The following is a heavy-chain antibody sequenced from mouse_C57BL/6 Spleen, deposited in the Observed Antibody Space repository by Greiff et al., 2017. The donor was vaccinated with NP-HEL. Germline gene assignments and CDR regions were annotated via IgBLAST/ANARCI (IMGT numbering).Heavy chain of an antibody. CDR3: ARSGWLQKWFAY. D-gene: IGHD2-3*01. J-gene: IGHJ3*01. CDR1: GYSITSGYD. CDR2: ISYSGST. V-gene: IGHV3-1*01. Sequence: EVQLQESGPGMVKPSQSLSLTCTVTGYSITSGYDWHWIRHFPGNKLEWMGYISYSGSTNYNPSLKSRISITHDTSKNHFFLKLNSVTTEDTATYYCARSGWLQKWFAYWGQGTLVTVSA.